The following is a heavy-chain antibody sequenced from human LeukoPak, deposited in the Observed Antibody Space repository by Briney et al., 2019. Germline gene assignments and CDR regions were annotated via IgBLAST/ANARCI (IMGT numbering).Heavy chain of an antibody. D-gene: IGHD6-19*01. V-gene: IGHV4-39*01. CDR3: ARAGQWLVMSWFDP. J-gene: IGHJ5*02. CDR2: IYYSGST. CDR1: GGSISSSSYY. Sequence: PSQTLSLTCTVSGGSISSSSYYWGWIRQPPGKGLEWIGSIYYSGSTYYNPSLKSRVTISVDTSKNQFSLKLSSVTAADTAVYYCARAGQWLVMSWFDPWGQGTLVTVSS.